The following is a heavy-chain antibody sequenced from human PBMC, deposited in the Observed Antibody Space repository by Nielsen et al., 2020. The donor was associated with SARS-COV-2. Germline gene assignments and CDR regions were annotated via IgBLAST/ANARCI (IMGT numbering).Heavy chain of an antibody. Sequence: GESLNISCAASGFTFGDAIIHWVRQASGKGLEWVGRIRSKTNNYETSYAASVKGRFIISRDESKNMAYLQMNSLKTDDTAVYYCKHYYDVDVWGQGTTVTVSS. CDR2: IRSKTNNYET. CDR3: KHYYDVDV. CDR1: GFTFGDAI. J-gene: IGHJ6*02. V-gene: IGHV3-73*01.